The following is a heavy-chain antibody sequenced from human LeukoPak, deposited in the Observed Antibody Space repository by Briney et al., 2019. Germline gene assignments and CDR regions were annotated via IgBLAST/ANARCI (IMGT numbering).Heavy chain of an antibody. V-gene: IGHV4-34*01. CDR2: INHSGST. CDR1: GGSFSGYY. J-gene: IGHJ1*01. CDR3: ARGGGTGTYGAEYFQH. D-gene: IGHD1-26*01. Sequence: SETLSLTCAVYGGSFSGYYWSWIRQPPGKGLEWIGEINHSGSTNYNPSLKSRVTISVDTSRNQFSLRLRSVSAADTAVYFCARGGGTGTYGAEYFQHWGQGTLVIVSS.